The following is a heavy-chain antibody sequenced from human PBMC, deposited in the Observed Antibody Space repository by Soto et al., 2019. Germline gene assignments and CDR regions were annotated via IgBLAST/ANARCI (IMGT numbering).Heavy chain of an antibody. J-gene: IGHJ3*02. CDR1: GFTFSSYD. V-gene: IGHV3-13*01. Sequence: GGSLRLSCAASGFTFSSYDMHWVRQATGKGLEWVSTIGSAGDTYYPDSVKGRFTISRENAKNSLYLQMNSLRAEDTAVYYCASRYYYGSGSGAFDIWGQGTMVTVSS. CDR3: ASRYYYGSGSGAFDI. CDR2: IGSAGDT. D-gene: IGHD3-10*01.